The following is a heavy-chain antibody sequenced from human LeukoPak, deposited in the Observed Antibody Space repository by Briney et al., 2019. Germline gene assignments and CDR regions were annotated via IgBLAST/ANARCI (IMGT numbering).Heavy chain of an antibody. CDR2: IIPIFGTA. CDR1: GGTFSSYA. D-gene: IGHD2-2*02. CDR3: ARDPGSGVVVPAAIHDAFDI. V-gene: IGHV1-69*05. J-gene: IGHJ3*02. Sequence: ASVKVSCKASGGTFSSYAISWVRQAPGQGLEWMGGIIPIFGTANYAQKFQGRVTITTDESTSTAYMELSSLRSEDTAVYYCARDPGSGVVVPAAIHDAFDIWGQGTMVTVSS.